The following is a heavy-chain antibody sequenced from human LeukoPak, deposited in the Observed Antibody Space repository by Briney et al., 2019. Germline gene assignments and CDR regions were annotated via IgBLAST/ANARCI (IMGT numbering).Heavy chain of an antibody. CDR1: GYTFTGYY. V-gene: IGHV1-2*02. J-gene: IGHJ5*02. CDR2: INPNSGGT. CDR3: ARGKLAAPGRTGYNWFDP. Sequence: ASVKASCKASGYTFTGYYIHWVRQAPGQGLEWMGWINPNSGGTNYAQKFQGRVTMPRDTSITTAYMELSGLRSDDTATYYCARGKLAAPGRTGYNWFDPWGQGTLVTVSS. D-gene: IGHD6-13*01.